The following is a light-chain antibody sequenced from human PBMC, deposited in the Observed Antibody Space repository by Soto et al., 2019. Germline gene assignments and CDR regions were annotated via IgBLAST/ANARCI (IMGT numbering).Light chain of an antibody. CDR3: LLYFGGAWV. J-gene: IGLJ3*02. CDR2: STS. Sequence: QTVVTQEPSLTVSPGGTVTLTCASSTGAVTSGYYPNWFQQKPGQAPRILIYSTSNKHSWAPARFSGSLLGGKAALTLSGVQLGGGADYSCLLYFGGAWVFGGGTKLTVL. CDR1: TGAVTSGYY. V-gene: IGLV7-43*01.